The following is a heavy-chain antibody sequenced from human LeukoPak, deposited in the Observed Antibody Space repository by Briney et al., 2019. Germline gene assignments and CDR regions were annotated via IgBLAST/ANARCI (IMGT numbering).Heavy chain of an antibody. D-gene: IGHD1-26*01. CDR1: GYTFTIYG. V-gene: IGHV1-18*01. CDR3: ARDGGSYSIASDI. J-gene: IGHJ3*02. CDR2: ISAYIGNT. Sequence: GASVTVSCKASGYTFTIYGISWVRQAPGQGLEWMGWISAYIGNTKYAQKIQGRVTMTTDTSTSTAYMELRSLRSDDTAVYYCARDGGSYSIASDIWGQGTMVTVSS.